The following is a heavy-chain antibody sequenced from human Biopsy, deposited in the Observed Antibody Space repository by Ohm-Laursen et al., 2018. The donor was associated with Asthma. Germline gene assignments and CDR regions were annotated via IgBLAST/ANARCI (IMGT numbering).Heavy chain of an antibody. D-gene: IGHD3-16*01. CDR3: ARDIAFGGVHDF. CDR1: GRHFGSYN. CDR2: ITFDGSTQ. J-gene: IGHJ4*02. Sequence: SLRLSCAASGRHFGSYNMHWARQAPGKGLEWVAGITFDGSTQHYGDSVKGRFTISRDNSKNMLFLQMNSLRAEDTAIYYCARDIAFGGVHDFWGQGTLVAVSS. V-gene: IGHV3-30-3*01.